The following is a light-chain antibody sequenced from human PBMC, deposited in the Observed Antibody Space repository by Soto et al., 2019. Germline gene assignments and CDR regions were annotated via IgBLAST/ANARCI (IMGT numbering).Light chain of an antibody. CDR1: QGIGSE. Sequence: DLQMTQSPSSVSASVADRVTMTCRASQGIGSELVWYQQKPGKAPNLLIYDASTLQSGVPSRFSGSGSATDFTLTISSLQPEDFVTYYCQQANTFPLTFGQGTRLDI. V-gene: IGKV1-12*01. J-gene: IGKJ5*01. CDR2: DAS. CDR3: QQANTFPLT.